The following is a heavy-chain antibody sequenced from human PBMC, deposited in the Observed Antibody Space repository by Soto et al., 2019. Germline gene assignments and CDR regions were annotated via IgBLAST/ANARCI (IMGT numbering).Heavy chain of an antibody. CDR1: GFTFSDYY. D-gene: IGHD1-7*01. CDR3: ATPLISGSTYGMDV. J-gene: IGHJ6*02. Sequence: PGGSLRLSCAASGFTFSDYYMSWIRQVPGKGLEWVSYISNSGSTIYYADSVKGRFTISRDNARNSLHLQMNSLRGEDTAVYYCATPLISGSTYGMDVWGQGNRVTDSS. V-gene: IGHV3-11*01. CDR2: ISNSGSTI.